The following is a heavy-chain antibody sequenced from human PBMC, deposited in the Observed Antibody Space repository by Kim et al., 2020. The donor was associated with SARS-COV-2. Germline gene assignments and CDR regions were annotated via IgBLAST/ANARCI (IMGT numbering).Heavy chain of an antibody. CDR3: ARVRGSPGGDY. V-gene: IGHV3-48*04. Sequence: GGSLRLSCAASGFIFSSYSMIWVRQAPGKGLEWVSYISSSSSTIYYADSVKGRFSISRDNAKKSLFLQMNSLRAEDTAVYYCARVRGSPGGDYWGQGTLVTVSS. CDR1: GFIFSSYS. CDR2: ISSSSSTI. D-gene: IGHD2-15*01. J-gene: IGHJ4*02.